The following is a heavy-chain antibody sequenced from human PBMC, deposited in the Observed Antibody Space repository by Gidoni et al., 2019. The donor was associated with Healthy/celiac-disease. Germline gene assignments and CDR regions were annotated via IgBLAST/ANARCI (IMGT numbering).Heavy chain of an antibody. J-gene: IGHJ4*02. D-gene: IGHD3-16*01. Sequence: QVQLQQWCAGLLQPSETLSLTYAVYGGSFSGYYWSWIRQPTGKGLEWIGEINHSGSTNYNPSLKSRVTRSVDTSKNQFSMKLSSGTAAETDVYYCARGAVLGGKIDYWGQGTLVTVSS. CDR1: GGSFSGYY. V-gene: IGHV4-34*01. CDR2: INHSGST. CDR3: ARGAVLGGKIDY.